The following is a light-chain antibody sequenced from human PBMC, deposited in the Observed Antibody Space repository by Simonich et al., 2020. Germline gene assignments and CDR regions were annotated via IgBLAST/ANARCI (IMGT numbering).Light chain of an antibody. CDR3: QSADSSGTVV. V-gene: IGLV3-25*03. Sequence: SYELTQPPSVSVSPGQTARITCSGDALTKKYAYWYRQKPGQAPVLVIYKDSERPSGIPERFSGSSSGKTVTLTISGVQAEDEADYYCQSADSSGTVVFGGGTKLTVL. J-gene: IGLJ2*01. CDR2: KDS. CDR1: ALTKKY.